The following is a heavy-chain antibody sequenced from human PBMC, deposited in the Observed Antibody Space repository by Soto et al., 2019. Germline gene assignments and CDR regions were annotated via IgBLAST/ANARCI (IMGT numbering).Heavy chain of an antibody. D-gene: IGHD3-22*01. CDR3: ARALLRYYDSSGYYPASAFDI. CDR1: GGTFSSYA. Sequence: QVQLVQSGAEVTKPGSSVKVSCKASGGTFSSYAISWVRQAPGQGLEWMGGIIPIFGTANYAQKFQGRVTITADESTSTAYMELSSLRSEDTAVYYCARALLRYYDSSGYYPASAFDIWGQGTMVTVSS. CDR2: IIPIFGTA. V-gene: IGHV1-69*01. J-gene: IGHJ3*02.